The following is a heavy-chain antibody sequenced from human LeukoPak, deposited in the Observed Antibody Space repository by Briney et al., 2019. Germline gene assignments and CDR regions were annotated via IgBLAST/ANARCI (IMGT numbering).Heavy chain of an antibody. CDR2: IGGRDSEQ. Sequence: PGGSLRLSCVGSGLTFSSHDIIWVRQAPGKGLEWVSDIGGRDSEQHYAASVKGRFTISRDNSKNTLYLQMNSLRAEDTAVYYCAKEGRCSGGNCAFDYWGQGTLVTVSS. CDR3: AKEGRCSGGNCAFDY. D-gene: IGHD2-15*01. CDR1: GLTFSSHD. V-gene: IGHV3-23*01. J-gene: IGHJ4*02.